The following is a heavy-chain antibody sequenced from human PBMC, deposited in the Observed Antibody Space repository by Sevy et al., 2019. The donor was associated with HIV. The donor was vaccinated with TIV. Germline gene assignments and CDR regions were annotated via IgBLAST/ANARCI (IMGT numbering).Heavy chain of an antibody. J-gene: IGHJ4*02. V-gene: IGHV3-23*01. Sequence: GGSLRLSCVASGFTFNTYAMSWVRQAPGKGLEWVSAIRGSGSSTYYAAAVQGRFTISRDNSKNTLYLQMNILRAEDTAGYYCAKEAPGYNYDTSGSFDYWGQGTLVTVSS. CDR2: IRGSGSST. CDR3: AKEAPGYNYDTSGSFDY. D-gene: IGHD3-22*01. CDR1: GFTFNTYA.